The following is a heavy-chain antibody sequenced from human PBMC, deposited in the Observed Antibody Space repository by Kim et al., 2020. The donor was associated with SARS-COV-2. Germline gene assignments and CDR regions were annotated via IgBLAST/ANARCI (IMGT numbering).Heavy chain of an antibody. CDR2: INHSGST. V-gene: IGHV4-34*01. Sequence: SETLSLTCAVYGGSFSGYYWSWIRQPPGKGLEWIGEINHSGSTNYNPSLKSRVTISVDTSKNQFSLKLSSVTAADTAVYYCARARLGWFDPWGQGNLVTVSS. J-gene: IGHJ5*02. CDR3: ARARLGWFDP. D-gene: IGHD6-19*01. CDR1: GGSFSGYY.